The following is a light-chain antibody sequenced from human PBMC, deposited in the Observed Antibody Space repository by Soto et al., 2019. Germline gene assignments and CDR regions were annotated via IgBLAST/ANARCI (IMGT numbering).Light chain of an antibody. Sequence: QSALTRPPSASGSPGQSVAISCTGTNSDVGGYNYVSWYQQHPGKAPKLMIYEVNKRPSGVPDRFSGSKSGNTASLTVSGLQAEDEADYYCSSYAGSSNVFGTGTKVTVL. V-gene: IGLV2-8*01. J-gene: IGLJ1*01. CDR1: NSDVGGYNY. CDR3: SSYAGSSNV. CDR2: EVN.